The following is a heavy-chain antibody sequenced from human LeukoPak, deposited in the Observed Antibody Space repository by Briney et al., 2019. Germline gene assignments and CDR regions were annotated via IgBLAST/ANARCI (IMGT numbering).Heavy chain of an antibody. J-gene: IGHJ4*02. V-gene: IGHV3-53*01. CDR3: AIKRGGLDY. Sequence: GRSLRLSCAASAFTVSSNYMSWVRQAPGKGLEWVSVIYSVGSTYYADSVKGRSTISGDNPKNTLYLQMNSLRAEDTAVYYWAIKRGGLDYWGQGTLVTVSS. CDR2: IYSVGST. D-gene: IGHD3-10*01. CDR1: AFTVSSNY.